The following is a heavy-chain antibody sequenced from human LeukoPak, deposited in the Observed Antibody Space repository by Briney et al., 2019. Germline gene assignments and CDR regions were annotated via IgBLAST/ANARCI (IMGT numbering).Heavy chain of an antibody. J-gene: IGHJ5*02. CDR3: ARDREGDYIWGSYRPDWFDP. CDR1: GFTFSSYT. V-gene: IGHV3-21*01. D-gene: IGHD3-16*02. CDR2: ISSSSYI. Sequence: PGGSLRLSCAVSGFTFSSYTMNRVRQAPGKGLEWVSSISSSSYIYYADSVKGRFTISRDNAKNSLYLQMNSLRAEDTAVYYCARDREGDYIWGSYRPDWFDPWGQGTLVTVSS.